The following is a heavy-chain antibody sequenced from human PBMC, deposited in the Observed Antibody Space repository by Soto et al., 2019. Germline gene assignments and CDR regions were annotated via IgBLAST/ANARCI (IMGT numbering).Heavy chain of an antibody. Sequence: QVQLQESGPGLVKPSQTLSLTCTVSGGSISSGGYYWSWIRQHPGKGLEWIGYIYYSGSTYYNPSLKRRVTISVDTSKNQFSLKLSSVTAADTAVYYCAREPNGSSGYYYFGAFDIWGQGTMVTVSS. CDR1: GGSISSGGYY. J-gene: IGHJ3*02. D-gene: IGHD3-22*01. CDR3: AREPNGSSGYYYFGAFDI. CDR2: IYYSGST. V-gene: IGHV4-31*03.